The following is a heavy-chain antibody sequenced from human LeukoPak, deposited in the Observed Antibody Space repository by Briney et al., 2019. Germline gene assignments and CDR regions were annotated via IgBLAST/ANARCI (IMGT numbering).Heavy chain of an antibody. Sequence: KSSETLSLTCAVSGYSISSGYYWGWIRQPPGKGLEWIGSTYHSGSTYYNPSLKSRVTISVDTSKNQFSLKLSSVTAADTAVYYCARRYGDYPYYFDYWGQGTLVTVSS. D-gene: IGHD4-17*01. CDR3: ARRYGDYPYYFDY. CDR1: GYSISSGYY. V-gene: IGHV4-38-2*01. J-gene: IGHJ4*02. CDR2: TYHSGST.